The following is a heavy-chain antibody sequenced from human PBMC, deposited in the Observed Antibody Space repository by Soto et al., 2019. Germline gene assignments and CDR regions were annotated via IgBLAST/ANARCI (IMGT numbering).Heavy chain of an antibody. CDR1: GGTFSSYA. V-gene: IGHV1-69*13. CDR2: IIPIFGTA. Sequence: SVKVSCKASGGTFSSYAISWVRQAPGQGLEWMGGIIPIFGTANYAQKFQGRVTITADESTSTAYMELSSLRSEDTDVYYCARDQRPHPERRADAFDIWGKGTMVTVS. J-gene: IGHJ3*02. CDR3: ARDQRPHPERRADAFDI.